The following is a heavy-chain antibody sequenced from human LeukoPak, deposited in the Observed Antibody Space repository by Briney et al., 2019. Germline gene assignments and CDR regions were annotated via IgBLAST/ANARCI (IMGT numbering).Heavy chain of an antibody. CDR2: ISSSSSYI. CDR1: GFTFSSYS. J-gene: IGHJ4*02. D-gene: IGHD4/OR15-4a*01. V-gene: IGHV3-21*04. CDR3: ARDPSRGLYYFDR. Sequence: GGSLRLSCAASGFTFSSYSMNWVRQAPGKGLEWVSSISSSSSYIYYADSVKGRFTISRDNAKNSLYLQMNSLRAEDTAVYYCARDPSRGLYYFDRWGQGTLVTVSS.